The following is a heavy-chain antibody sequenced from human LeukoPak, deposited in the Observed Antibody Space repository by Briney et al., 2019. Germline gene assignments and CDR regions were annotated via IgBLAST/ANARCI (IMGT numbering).Heavy chain of an antibody. Sequence: TGGSLRLSCAASGFTFSTYAMSWVRQAPGKGLEWVSAFSGSGGSTYYAGSVKGRFTISRDNSKNTLYLQMNSLRAEDTAVYYCAKAYFGVVIVFDYWGQGTLVTVSS. D-gene: IGHD3-3*01. V-gene: IGHV3-23*01. CDR3: AKAYFGVVIVFDY. CDR2: FSGSGGST. CDR1: GFTFSTYA. J-gene: IGHJ4*02.